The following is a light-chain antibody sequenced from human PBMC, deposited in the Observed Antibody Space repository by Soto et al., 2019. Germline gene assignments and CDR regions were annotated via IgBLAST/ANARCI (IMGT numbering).Light chain of an antibody. CDR3: TSYTSASTQV. Sequence: QSALTQPASVSGSPGQSITISCTGTNSDVGGYNYVSWYQQHPGKAPKLMIYDVSNRPSGVSNRSSGSKSGNTASLTISGLQAEDEADYYCTSYTSASTQVFGGGTKLTVL. V-gene: IGLV2-14*01. CDR1: NSDVGGYNY. CDR2: DVS. J-gene: IGLJ2*01.